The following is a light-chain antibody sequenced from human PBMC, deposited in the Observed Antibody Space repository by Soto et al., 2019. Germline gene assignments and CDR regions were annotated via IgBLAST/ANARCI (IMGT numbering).Light chain of an antibody. CDR2: AAS. Sequence: DIQMTQSPSSLSASVGDRVTITCRASQGIRNELGWYQQKPGKAPKRLIYAASSLQSGVPSRFSGSGYGTEFTLTISSLQPEDFATHYCQHYNSYSEAFGQGTKVDIK. V-gene: IGKV1-17*01. CDR1: QGIRNE. CDR3: QHYNSYSEA. J-gene: IGKJ1*01.